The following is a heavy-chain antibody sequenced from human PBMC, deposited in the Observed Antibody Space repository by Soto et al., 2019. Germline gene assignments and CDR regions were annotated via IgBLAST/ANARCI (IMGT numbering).Heavy chain of an antibody. D-gene: IGHD2-2*01. V-gene: IGHV1-18*01. CDR2: ISAYNGNT. Sequence: ASVKVSCKASGYTFTSYGISWVRQAPGQGLEWMGWISAYNGNTNYAQKLQGRVTMTTDTSTSTAYMELRSLRSDDTAVYYCARVYCSSTRCSYYRMDVWGQGTTVTVSS. J-gene: IGHJ6*02. CDR1: GYTFTSYG. CDR3: ARVYCSSTRCSYYRMDV.